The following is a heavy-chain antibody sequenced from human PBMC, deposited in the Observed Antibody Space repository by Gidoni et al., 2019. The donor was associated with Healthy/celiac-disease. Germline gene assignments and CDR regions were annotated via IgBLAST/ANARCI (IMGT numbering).Heavy chain of an antibody. Sequence: EVQLVESGGGLVKPGGSLRLCCAASGFTFRSYSMNWVRQAPGKGLEWVSSISSSSSYIYYADSVKGRFTISRDNAKNSLYLQMNSLRAEDTAVYYCARDSGGGYYYYGMDVWGQGTTVTVSS. V-gene: IGHV3-21*01. CDR2: ISSSSSYI. D-gene: IGHD3-10*01. CDR3: ARDSGGGYYYYGMDV. CDR1: GFTFRSYS. J-gene: IGHJ6*02.